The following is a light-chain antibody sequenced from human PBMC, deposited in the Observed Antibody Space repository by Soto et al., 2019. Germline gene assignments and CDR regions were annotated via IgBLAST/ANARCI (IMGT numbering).Light chain of an antibody. CDR1: QSVSRSY. V-gene: IGKV3-15*01. CDR3: QQYNSWTLT. J-gene: IGKJ4*01. Sequence: EIVFTQSPGTLSLSPGERATLSCRASQSVSRSYLAWYQQKPGQAPRLVIYDIFTRETGVPTRISGSGSGTEFTLTISSLQSEDFAVYYCQQYNSWTLTFGGGTKVDIK. CDR2: DIF.